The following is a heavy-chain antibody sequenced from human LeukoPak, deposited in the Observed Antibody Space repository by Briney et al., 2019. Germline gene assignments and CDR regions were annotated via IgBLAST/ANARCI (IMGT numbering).Heavy chain of an antibody. CDR3: ARDVQTNYYDSSGYHDY. J-gene: IGHJ4*02. CDR1: GYTFTRNN. D-gene: IGHD3-22*01. Sequence: GASLKVSSTASGYTFTRNNMHWGGKAPGQGLEGMGRINPNSGGTNYAQKFQGRVTMTRDTSISTAYMELSRLRSDDTAVYYCARDVQTNYYDSSGYHDYWGQGTLVTVSS. V-gene: IGHV1-2*06. CDR2: INPNSGGT.